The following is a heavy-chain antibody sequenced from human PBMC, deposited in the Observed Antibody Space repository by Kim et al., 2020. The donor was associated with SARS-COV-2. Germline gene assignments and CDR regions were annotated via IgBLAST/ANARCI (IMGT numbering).Heavy chain of an antibody. V-gene: IGHV3-33*01. Sequence: GGSLRLSCAASEFTFSNYAMHWVRQAPGKGLEWVAVIWFDGSEKYYADSVKGRFTISRYDSTNTLYLEMNSLRVEDTAVYYCARHLVIDFWGQGTLVTVSS. CDR2: IWFDGSEK. D-gene: IGHD2-21*01. J-gene: IGHJ4*02. CDR1: EFTFSNYA. CDR3: ARHLVIDF.